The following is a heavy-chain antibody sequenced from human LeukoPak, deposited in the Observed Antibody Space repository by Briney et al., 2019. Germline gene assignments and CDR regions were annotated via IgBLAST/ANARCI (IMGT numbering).Heavy chain of an antibody. V-gene: IGHV3-7*01. J-gene: IGHJ4*02. D-gene: IGHD6-13*01. CDR3: ATEGYSSSWFEY. Sequence: PGGSLRLSCAASGFTFSSYWMSWVRQAPGKGLEWVANIKQDGSEKYYVDSVKGRFTIFRDNTKNSLYLQMSSLRAEDTAVYYCATEGYSSSWFEYWGQGTLVTVSS. CDR2: IKQDGSEK. CDR1: GFTFSSYW.